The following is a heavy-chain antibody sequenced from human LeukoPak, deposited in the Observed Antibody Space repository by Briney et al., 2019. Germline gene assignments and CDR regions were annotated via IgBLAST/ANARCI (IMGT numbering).Heavy chain of an antibody. CDR3: ARMTTGHDF. Sequence: SETLSLTCAVSGTSFSSYYWSWIRQPPGKGLEWIGEVNHSGYTNGNPSLKSRVTISADTSKNQFSLRLRSVTAADTGVYFCARMTTGHDFWGQGTLVTVSS. D-gene: IGHD4-17*01. CDR1: GTSFSSYY. CDR2: VNHSGYT. V-gene: IGHV4-34*01. J-gene: IGHJ4*02.